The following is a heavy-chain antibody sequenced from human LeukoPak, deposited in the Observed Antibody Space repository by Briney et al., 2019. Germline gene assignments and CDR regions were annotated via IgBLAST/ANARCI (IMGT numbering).Heavy chain of an antibody. V-gene: IGHV3-7*05. CDR2: IKQDGSEK. J-gene: IGHJ4*02. Sequence: GGSLRLSCAASGFTFSSYWMSWVRQAPGKGLEWVANIKQDGSEKYYVDSVKGRFTISRDNAKNSLYLQMNSLRAEDTAVYYCARDTPNYYGSGTYEYWGQGTLVTVSS. CDR1: GFTFSSYW. D-gene: IGHD3-10*01. CDR3: ARDTPNYYGSGTYEY.